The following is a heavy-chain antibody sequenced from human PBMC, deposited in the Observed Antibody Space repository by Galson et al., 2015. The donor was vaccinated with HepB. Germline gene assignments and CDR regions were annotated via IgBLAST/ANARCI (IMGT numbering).Heavy chain of an antibody. V-gene: IGHV3-48*01. D-gene: IGHD5-12*01. CDR2: ISGGSKTI. CDR3: VRDGRRGYDMDY. Sequence: SLRLSCAASGFSFSVHSMNWVRQAPGKGLQWVSYISGGSKTILYADSVKGRFTISRDNGKNSLYLQMSSLRADDTALYYCVRDGRRGYDMDYWGQGTLVTVS. CDR1: GFSFSVHS. J-gene: IGHJ4*02.